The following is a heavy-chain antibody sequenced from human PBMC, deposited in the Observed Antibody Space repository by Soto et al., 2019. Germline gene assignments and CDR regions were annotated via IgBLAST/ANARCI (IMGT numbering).Heavy chain of an antibody. CDR2: IWYDGSNK. V-gene: IGHV3-33*01. Sequence: QVQLVESGGGVVQPGRSLRLSCAASGFTFSSYGMHWVRQAPGKGLEWVAVIWYDGSNKYYADSVKGRFTISRDNSKNTLYLQMNSLRAEDTAVYYCARDWDGSSSDWYFDLWGRGTLVTVSS. CDR3: ARDWDGSSSDWYFDL. J-gene: IGHJ2*01. D-gene: IGHD6-6*01. CDR1: GFTFSSYG.